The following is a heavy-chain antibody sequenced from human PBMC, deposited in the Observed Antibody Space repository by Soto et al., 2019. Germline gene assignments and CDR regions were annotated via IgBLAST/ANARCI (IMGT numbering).Heavy chain of an antibody. D-gene: IGHD2-8*01. CDR1: GFTFSDYY. V-gene: IGHV3-11*01. J-gene: IGHJ3*02. Sequence: LRLSCAASGFTFSDYYMTWIRQAPGKGLEWVSYISGSGNTIKYADSVKGRFTISRDNAKNSLYLQMNSLRAEDTALYYCAKCMQAYWNYDAHHIWGQGTMVTVSS. CDR2: ISGSGNTI. CDR3: AKCMQAYWNYDAHHI.